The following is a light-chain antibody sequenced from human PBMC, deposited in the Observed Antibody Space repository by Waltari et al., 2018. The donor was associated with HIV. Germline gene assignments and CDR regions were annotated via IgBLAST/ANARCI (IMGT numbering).Light chain of an antibody. Sequence: QSVLTQPPSGSGAPGQRVTIPCTGSSSDIGADHDVNWYQLLPGRAPKLLIYGKTNRPSGVPDRFSGSKSGTSASLAITGLQAEDEADYYRQSCYRSLRGVFGTGTKVTV. V-gene: IGLV1-40*01. CDR3: QSCYRSLRGV. J-gene: IGLJ1*01. CDR2: GKT. CDR1: SSDIGADHD.